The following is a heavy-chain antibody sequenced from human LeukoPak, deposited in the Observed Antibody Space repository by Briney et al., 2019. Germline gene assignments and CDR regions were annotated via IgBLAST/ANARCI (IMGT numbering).Heavy chain of an antibody. CDR2: INPNSGDT. D-gene: IGHD2-21*01. CDR1: GYTFTGYY. Sequence: ASVKVSCKASGYTFTGYYMHWVRQAPGQGLEWMGWINPNSGDTHYAQKFQGRVTMTRDTSISTAYMELSRLRSDDTAVYYCARDVRTYCGDECYVFDYWGQGTLVTVSS. J-gene: IGHJ4*02. V-gene: IGHV1-2*02. CDR3: ARDVRTYCGDECYVFDY.